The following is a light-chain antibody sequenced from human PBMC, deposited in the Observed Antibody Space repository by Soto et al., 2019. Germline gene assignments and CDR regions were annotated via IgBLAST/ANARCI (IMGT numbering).Light chain of an antibody. CDR3: LSYTSANTRV. CDR2: EVN. V-gene: IGLV2-14*01. J-gene: IGLJ3*02. Sequence: QSALTQPASVSASPGQSITISCTGTSSDVGGYKFVSWYQHHPGKAPKLMIYEVNNRPSGVSNRFSGSKSGNTASLTISGLQPEDEADYYCLSYTSANTRVFGGGIQLTVL. CDR1: SSDVGGYKF.